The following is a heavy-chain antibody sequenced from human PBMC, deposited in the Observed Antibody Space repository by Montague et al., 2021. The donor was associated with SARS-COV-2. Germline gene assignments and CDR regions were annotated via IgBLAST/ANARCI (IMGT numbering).Heavy chain of an antibody. Sequence: SETLSLTCTVSGDSISYFYWSWIRQPAGKGLEWIGRVSASGSTNYNPSLNSRVTMSVDTSKKQFSLRLSPVTAADTAVYYCARDGGNWYYFDYWGQGARVTASS. CDR3: ARDGGNWYYFDY. J-gene: IGHJ4*02. D-gene: IGHD3-16*01. CDR2: VSASGST. CDR1: GDSISYFY. V-gene: IGHV4-4*07.